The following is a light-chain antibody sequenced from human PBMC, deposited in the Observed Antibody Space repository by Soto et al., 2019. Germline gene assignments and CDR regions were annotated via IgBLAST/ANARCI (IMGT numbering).Light chain of an antibody. CDR1: SSDVGYYDY. CDR3: SSYAVSNNVV. CDR2: EVT. V-gene: IGLV2-8*01. Sequence: QSVLTQPPSASGVPGQSVTIACTGTSSDVGYYDYVSWDQQHPGKAPKRVIYEVTKRPSGVPDRVSASKSANTASLTVSGLRAEDEADYYCSSYAVSNNVVFGSWTKVTVL. J-gene: IGLJ1*01.